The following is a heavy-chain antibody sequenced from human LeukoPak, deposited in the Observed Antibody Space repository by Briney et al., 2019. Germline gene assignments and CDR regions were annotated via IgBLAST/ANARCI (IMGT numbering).Heavy chain of an antibody. V-gene: IGHV3-20*04. J-gene: IGHJ5*02. Sequence: GGSLRLSCAASGFTFDDYGMSWVRQAPGKGLEWVSGISWNGGSTGYADSVKGRFTISRDNAKNSLYLQMNSLRAEDTAVYYCTRDPRNKGFDPWGQGTLVTVSS. CDR1: GFTFDDYG. CDR3: TRDPRNKGFDP. CDR2: ISWNGGST. D-gene: IGHD1/OR15-1a*01.